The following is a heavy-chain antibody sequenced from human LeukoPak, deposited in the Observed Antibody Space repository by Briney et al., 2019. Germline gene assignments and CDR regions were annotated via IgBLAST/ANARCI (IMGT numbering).Heavy chain of an antibody. Sequence: ASVKVSCKASGYTFTSYDINWVRQATGQGLEWMGWMNPNSGNTGHAPKFQGRVTITRNTSIGTAYRELSSLRSEDTAADYYARVAVVVPAAIKGTWFDPWGQGTLVTVSS. D-gene: IGHD2-2*02. J-gene: IGHJ5*02. CDR2: MNPNSGNT. CDR1: GYTFTSYD. V-gene: IGHV1-8*03. CDR3: ARVAVVVPAAIKGTWFDP.